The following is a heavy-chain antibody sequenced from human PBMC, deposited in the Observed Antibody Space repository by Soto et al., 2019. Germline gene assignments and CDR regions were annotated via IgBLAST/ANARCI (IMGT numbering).Heavy chain of an antibody. CDR1: GFTFSSYA. D-gene: IGHD1-26*01. J-gene: IGHJ4*02. CDR3: AKELIPSSGSYASDY. Sequence: GGSLRLSCAASGFTFSSYAMSWVRQAPGKGLEWVSAISGSGGCTYYADSVKGRFTISRDNSKNTLYLQMNSLRAEDTAVYYCAKELIPSSGSYASDYWGQGTLVTVSS. V-gene: IGHV3-23*01. CDR2: ISGSGGCT.